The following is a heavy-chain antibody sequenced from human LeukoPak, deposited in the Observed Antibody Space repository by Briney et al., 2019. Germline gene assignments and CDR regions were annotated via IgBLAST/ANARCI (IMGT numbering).Heavy chain of an antibody. V-gene: IGHV4-59*01. D-gene: IGHD2-2*01. CDR1: GGSISSSY. CDR2: IYYKRTT. CDR3: ARQYCTTTTCRTFYI. J-gene: IGHJ3*02. Sequence: PSETLSLTCTVSGGSISSSYWSWIRQPPGKGLEWIGYIYYKRTTNYNPSLTSRLTILLDTSNNHFSLKLSSVTAADTALYYCARQYCTTTTCRTFYICGQGTMVTVSS.